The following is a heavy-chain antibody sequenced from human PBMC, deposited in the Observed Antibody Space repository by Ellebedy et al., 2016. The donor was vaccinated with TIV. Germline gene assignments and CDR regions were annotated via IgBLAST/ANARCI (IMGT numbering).Heavy chain of an antibody. CDR2: ISGDGSTT. CDR3: ARRAAGGGYLDF. D-gene: IGHD2-15*01. J-gene: IGHJ4*02. Sequence: GESLKISCAASGFTFSDYWMHWVRQDSGKGLLWVSRISGDGSTTLYADSVKGRFTISRDNAKNTVYLQINRLRVEDTAVYHCARRAAGGGYLDFWGQGTLATVSS. CDR1: GFTFSDYW. V-gene: IGHV3-74*01.